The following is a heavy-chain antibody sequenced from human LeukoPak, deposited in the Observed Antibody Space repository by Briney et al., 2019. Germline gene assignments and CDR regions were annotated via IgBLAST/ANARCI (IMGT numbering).Heavy chain of an antibody. D-gene: IGHD6-19*01. CDR3: AKLPSIAVAVIFDY. J-gene: IGHJ4*02. Sequence: GGSLRLSCAASGFTFSSYAMSWVRQAPGKGLEWVSAISGSGGSTYYADSVKGRFTNSRDNSKNTLYLQMNSLRAEDTAVYYCAKLPSIAVAVIFDYWGQGTLVTVSS. CDR2: ISGSGGST. CDR1: GFTFSSYA. V-gene: IGHV3-23*01.